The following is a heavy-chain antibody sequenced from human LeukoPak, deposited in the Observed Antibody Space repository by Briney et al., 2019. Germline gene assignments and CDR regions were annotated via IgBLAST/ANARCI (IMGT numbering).Heavy chain of an antibody. D-gene: IGHD3-9*01. CDR3: ARGVVRYFDWPNYKSWFDP. Sequence: PSETLSLTCAVYGGSFNGYYWSWIRQPPGKGLEWIGEINHSGSTNYNPSLKSRVTISVDTSKNQFSLKLSSLTAADTAVYYCARGVVRYFDWPNYKSWFDPWGQGTLVTVSS. CDR1: GGSFNGYY. V-gene: IGHV4-34*01. CDR2: INHSGST. J-gene: IGHJ5*02.